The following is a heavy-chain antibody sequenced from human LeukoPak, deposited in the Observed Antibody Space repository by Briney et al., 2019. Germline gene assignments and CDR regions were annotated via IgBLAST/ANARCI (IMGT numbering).Heavy chain of an antibody. Sequence: SETLSLTCAVYGGSFSGYYWSWIRQPPGKGLEWIGEINHSGSTNYNPSLKSRVTISVDTSKNQFSLKLSSVTAADTAVYYCARGSRLNYYGSGRPPYYFGYWGQGTLVTVSS. D-gene: IGHD3-10*01. CDR3: ARGSRLNYYGSGRPPYYFGY. V-gene: IGHV4-34*01. CDR1: GGSFSGYY. J-gene: IGHJ4*02. CDR2: INHSGST.